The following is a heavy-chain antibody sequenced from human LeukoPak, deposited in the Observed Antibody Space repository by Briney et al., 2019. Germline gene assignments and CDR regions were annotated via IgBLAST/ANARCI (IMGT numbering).Heavy chain of an antibody. D-gene: IGHD6-6*01. V-gene: IGHV1-2*06. CDR2: INPNSGGT. CDR1: GYTFASYY. Sequence: ASVKVSCKASGYTFASYYMHWVRQAPGQGLEWMGRINPNSGGTNYAQKFQGRVTMTRDTSISTAYMELSRLKSDDTAVYYCARERSSSHDYWGQGTLVTVSS. J-gene: IGHJ4*02. CDR3: ARERSSSHDY.